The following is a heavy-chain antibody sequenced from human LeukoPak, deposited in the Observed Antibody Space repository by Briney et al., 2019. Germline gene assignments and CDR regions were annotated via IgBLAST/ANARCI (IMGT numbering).Heavy chain of an antibody. Sequence: ASVKVSCKASGYTFTSYGITWVRQAPGQGLEWMGWISAYNGNTKYPQKLQGRVTMTTDTSTSTAYMELGSLRSDDTAVYYCARNSSSSVVDYWGQGTLVTVSS. D-gene: IGHD6-6*01. J-gene: IGHJ4*02. CDR2: ISAYNGNT. CDR3: ARNSSSSVVDY. V-gene: IGHV1-18*01. CDR1: GYTFTSYG.